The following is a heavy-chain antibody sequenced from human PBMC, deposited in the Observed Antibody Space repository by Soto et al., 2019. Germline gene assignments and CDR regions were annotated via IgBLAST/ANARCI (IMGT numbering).Heavy chain of an antibody. J-gene: IGHJ6*03. CDR3: ARSRKRPYESLSGHYHPMQYYYYYMDV. D-gene: IGHD3-3*01. CDR2: IFSSDEK. CDR1: GFSLSDPKMG. V-gene: IGHV2-26*01. Sequence: QVTLEESGPVLVKPTETLTLTCSVSGFSLSDPKMGVSWIRQPPGKTLEWLAHIFSSDEKSYSTSLTSRVTISMDTSKNQVVLSLTNMDAGDTTTYYCARSRKRPYESLSGHYHPMQYYYYYMDVWGKGTTVTVSS.